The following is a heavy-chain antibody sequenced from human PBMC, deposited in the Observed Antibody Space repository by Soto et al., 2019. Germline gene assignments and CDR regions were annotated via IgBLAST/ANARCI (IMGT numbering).Heavy chain of an antibody. Sequence: QVTLKESGPVMVKPTETLTLTCTVSGFSLSNARMGVSWIRQPPGKALEWLAHIFSNDEKSSSTSLKSRLTSSKDTSKSQVALTMTNMDPVDTATYYCARHGSGVGARPLDYWGQGTLVTVSS. CDR3: ARHGSGVGARPLDY. CDR2: IFSNDEK. J-gene: IGHJ4*02. CDR1: GFSLSNARMG. D-gene: IGHD1-26*01. V-gene: IGHV2-26*01.